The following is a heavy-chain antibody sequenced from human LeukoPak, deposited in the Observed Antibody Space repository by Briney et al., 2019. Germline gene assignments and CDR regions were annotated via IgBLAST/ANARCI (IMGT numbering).Heavy chain of an antibody. J-gene: IGHJ6*02. D-gene: IGHD3/OR15-3a*01. V-gene: IGHV3-11*01. CDR1: GFTFSDYY. CDR2: ISSSGSTI. Sequence: GGSLRLSCAASGFTFSDYYMSWIRQAPGKGLGWVSYISSSGSTIYYADSVKGRFTISRDNAKNSLYLQMNSLRAEDTAVYYCARNAGLDSPYYGMDVWGQGTTVTVSS. CDR3: ARNAGLDSPYYGMDV.